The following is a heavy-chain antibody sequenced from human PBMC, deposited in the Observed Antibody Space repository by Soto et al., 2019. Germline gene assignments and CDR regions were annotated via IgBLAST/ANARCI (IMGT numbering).Heavy chain of an antibody. CDR2: TYHRSKWYN. V-gene: IGHV6-1*01. CDR1: GYNVSSISVA. CDR3: ARVDYGMEV. J-gene: IGHJ6*02. Sequence: SQTLSLTCAISGYNVSSISVAWNWIRQSPSRGLEWLGRTYHRSKWYNEYAESVRGRITINPDTSKNQFSLQLNSVTPEDTAVYYCARVDYGMEVWGQGTTVTVSS.